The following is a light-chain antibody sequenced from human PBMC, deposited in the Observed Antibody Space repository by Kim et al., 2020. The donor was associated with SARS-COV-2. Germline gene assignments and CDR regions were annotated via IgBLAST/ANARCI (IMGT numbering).Light chain of an antibody. J-gene: IGKJ4*01. Sequence: ASIDDRVTITFRASQGISNYLAWFQQKPGKAPEPLIYGASNLQTGVPSRFSGSGSGTDFTLNISSLQPEDFATYYCQQYKSDPLTFGRGTKVDIK. CDR3: QQYKSDPLT. CDR1: QGISNY. V-gene: IGKV1-16*01. CDR2: GAS.